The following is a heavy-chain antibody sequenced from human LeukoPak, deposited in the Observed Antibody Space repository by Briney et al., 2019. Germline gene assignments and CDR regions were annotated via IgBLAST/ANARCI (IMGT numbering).Heavy chain of an antibody. J-gene: IGHJ6*03. CDR1: GFSFSTYN. Sequence: GGSLRLSCAASGFSFSTYNMNWVRQAPGKGLEWVAVISYDGSNKYYADSVKGRFTISRDNSKNTLYLQMNSLRAEDTAVYYCARVQTYYYYYMDVWGKGTTVTVSS. V-gene: IGHV3-30-3*01. CDR3: ARVQTYYYYYMDV. CDR2: ISYDGSNK.